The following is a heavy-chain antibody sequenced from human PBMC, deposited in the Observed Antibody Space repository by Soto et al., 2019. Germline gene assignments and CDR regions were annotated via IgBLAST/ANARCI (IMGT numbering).Heavy chain of an antibody. CDR2: VYYTGST. D-gene: IGHD2-21*02. CDR1: GASIRSTDYY. J-gene: IGHJ5*02. CDR3: VRTAREGAVAPHWFDR. Sequence: SETLSLTCTVSGASIRSTDYYWSWIRQAPGKGLEWIGYVYYTGSTYYNPSLMSRLTISVDTSKNQFSLKLTSVTAAETAVYYCVRTAREGAVAPHWFDRWGQEAQGTVSS. V-gene: IGHV4-30-4*01.